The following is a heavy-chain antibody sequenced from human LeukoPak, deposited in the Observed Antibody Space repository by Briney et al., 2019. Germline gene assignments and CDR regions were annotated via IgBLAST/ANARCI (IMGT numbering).Heavy chain of an antibody. Sequence: PSQTLSLTCTVSGGSIGSYYWSWIRQPPGKGLEWIGTIYYSGSTYSNPSLKSRVAISVDTSKNQFSLKLSSVTAADTAVYYCASTTYGSGSWYFDYWGQGTLVTVSS. CDR3: ASTTYGSGSWYFDY. CDR1: GGSIGSYY. D-gene: IGHD3-10*01. V-gene: IGHV4-59*12. CDR2: IYYSGST. J-gene: IGHJ4*02.